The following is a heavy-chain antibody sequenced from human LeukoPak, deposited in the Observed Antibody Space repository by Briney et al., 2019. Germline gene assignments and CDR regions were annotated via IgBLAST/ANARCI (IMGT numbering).Heavy chain of an antibody. V-gene: IGHV4-59*01. CDR3: AREEDTMVRGVTTISY. J-gene: IGHJ4*02. D-gene: IGHD3-10*01. CDR1: GGSISSYY. Sequence: SETLSLTCTVSGGSISSYYWSWIRQPPGKGLEWIGYIYYSGSTDYNPSLKSRVTISVETSKNQFSLKLSSVTAADTAVFYCAREEDTMVRGVTTISYWGQGTLVTVSS. CDR2: IYYSGST.